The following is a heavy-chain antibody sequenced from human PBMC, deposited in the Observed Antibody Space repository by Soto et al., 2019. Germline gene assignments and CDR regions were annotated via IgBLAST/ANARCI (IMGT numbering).Heavy chain of an antibody. V-gene: IGHV4-59*01. CDR3: ARGQLVPGEVDY. D-gene: IGHD6-13*01. Sequence: SETLSLTCTVSGGSISSYYWSWIRQPPGKGLEWIGYIFYSGSSNYNPSLKSRVTISADTSKNQLSLKLKSMTAADTAVYYCARGQLVPGEVDYWGQGTLVTVSS. CDR1: GGSISSYY. J-gene: IGHJ4*02. CDR2: IFYSGSS.